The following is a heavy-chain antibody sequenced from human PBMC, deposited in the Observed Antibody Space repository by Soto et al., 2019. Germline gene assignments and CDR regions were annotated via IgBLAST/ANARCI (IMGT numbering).Heavy chain of an antibody. CDR3: TRVPRCSEGNSYARGAVDF. Sequence: VQLVESGGGLVHPGGSLRRSCAASGFTFSNYWMHWVRQAPGEGLVWVSRINSEGGSTAYADSVKGRFTISRDNAENTLFLQTNSLRAEDMAVYYSTRVPRCSEGNSYARGAVDFWGQGTMVTVSS. CDR1: GFTFSNYW. J-gene: IGHJ3*01. CDR2: INSEGGST. V-gene: IGHV3-74*01. D-gene: IGHD2-15*01.